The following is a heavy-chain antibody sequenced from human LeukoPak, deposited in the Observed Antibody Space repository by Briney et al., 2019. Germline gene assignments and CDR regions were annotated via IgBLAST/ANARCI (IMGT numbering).Heavy chain of an antibody. D-gene: IGHD3-22*01. V-gene: IGHV1-46*01. CDR3: AGYGFEDVSYYDSSEAFDY. CDR2: INPSGGST. CDR1: GYSFTSYY. J-gene: IGHJ4*02. Sequence: ASVKVSCKASGYSFTSYYMHWERQAPGQGLEWMGIINPSGGSTSYAQKFQGRVTMTRDTSTSTVYMELSSLRSEDAAVYYCAGYGFEDVSYYDSSEAFDYWGQGTLVTVSS.